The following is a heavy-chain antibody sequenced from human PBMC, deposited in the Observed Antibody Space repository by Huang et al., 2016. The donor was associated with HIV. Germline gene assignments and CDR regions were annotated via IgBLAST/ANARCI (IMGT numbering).Heavy chain of an antibody. CDR3: ARAGGFEI. J-gene: IGHJ3*02. CDR1: GFKFSNYW. V-gene: IGHV3-74*01. D-gene: IGHD2-15*01. Sequence: EEHLVESGGCLVQPGGSLRLSCEASGFKFSNYWMQWVSRIKIDGRTTDYADSVKGRFTISRDNAKNTLYLQMSSLTAEDTAIYYCARAGGFEIWGQGTVVTVSS. CDR2: IKIDGRTT.